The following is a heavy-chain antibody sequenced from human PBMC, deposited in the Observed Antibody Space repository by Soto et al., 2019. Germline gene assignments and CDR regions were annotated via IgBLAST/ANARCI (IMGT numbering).Heavy chain of an antibody. CDR3: AGTWHPRGYSYDLNWFDP. J-gene: IGHJ5*02. V-gene: IGHV4-30-2*02. CDR2: IYHSGTF. CDR1: GGSISAAGYS. Sequence: SETLSLTCAVSGGSISAAGYSWSWIRQPPGGGLEWIGYIYHSGTFLYNPSLKTRVTISVDRSNNQFSLKLSSVTAADTAVYYCAGTWHPRGYSYDLNWFDPWGQGTLVTVSS. D-gene: IGHD5-18*01.